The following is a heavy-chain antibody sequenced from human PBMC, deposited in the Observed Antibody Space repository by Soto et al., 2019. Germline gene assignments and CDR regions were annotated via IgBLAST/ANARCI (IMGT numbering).Heavy chain of an antibody. Sequence: QLQLQESGPGLVKPSETLSLTCTVSGGSLSSGSFFWGWIRQPPGKGLEWIGHIYFTVTSSYSPSVKSRVTMFVDTSKNNFCLRLTSVTAADTAVYYCVRREAVAGSQFDFWGQGTLVTVSS. CDR3: VRREAVAGSQFDF. D-gene: IGHD6-19*01. J-gene: IGHJ4*02. CDR1: GGSLSSGSFF. CDR2: IYFTVTS. V-gene: IGHV4-39*02.